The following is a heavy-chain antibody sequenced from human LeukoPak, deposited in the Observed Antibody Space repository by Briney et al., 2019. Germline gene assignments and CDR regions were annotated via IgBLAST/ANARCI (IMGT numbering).Heavy chain of an antibody. Sequence: GGSLRLSCAASGFTFSSYAMSWVRQAPGKGLEWVSAISGSGGSTYYADSVKGRFTISRDNSKNTLYLQMNSLRAEDTAIYYCAKDPRAGGGSSWGQGTLVTVSS. CDR1: GFTFSSYA. CDR2: ISGSGGST. V-gene: IGHV3-23*01. D-gene: IGHD1-26*01. CDR3: AKDPRAGGGSS. J-gene: IGHJ5*02.